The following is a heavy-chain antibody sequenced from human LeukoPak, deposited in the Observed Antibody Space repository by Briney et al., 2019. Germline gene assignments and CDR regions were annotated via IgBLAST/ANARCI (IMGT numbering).Heavy chain of an antibody. CDR2: ISSSSSYI. Sequence: GGSLRLSCAASGFTFSSYSMNWVRQAPGKGLEWVSSISSSSSYIYYADSVKGRFTISRDNAKNSLYLQMNSLRAEDTAVYYCAGSGVATIYNYYYYMDVWGKGTTVTVSS. J-gene: IGHJ6*03. V-gene: IGHV3-21*01. CDR3: AGSGVATIYNYYYYMDV. D-gene: IGHD5-12*01. CDR1: GFTFSSYS.